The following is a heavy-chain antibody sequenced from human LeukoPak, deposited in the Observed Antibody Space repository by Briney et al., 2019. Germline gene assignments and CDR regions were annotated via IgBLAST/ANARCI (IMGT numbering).Heavy chain of an antibody. J-gene: IGHJ1*01. V-gene: IGHV5-51*01. D-gene: IGHD3-22*01. CDR2: IYPGDSET. CDR3: ARHSYYYDNSGYYSSAEYFQL. CDR1: GYSFTSYW. Sequence: GESLKISCKGSGYSFTSYWIGWVRQMPGKGLEWMGIIYPGDSETRYSPSFQGQVTISADKSINTAYLQWSSLKASDTAMYYCARHSYYYDNSGYYSSAEYFQLWGQGTLVTASS.